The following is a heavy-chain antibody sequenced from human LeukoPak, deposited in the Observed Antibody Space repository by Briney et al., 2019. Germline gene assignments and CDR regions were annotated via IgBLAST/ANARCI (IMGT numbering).Heavy chain of an antibody. CDR3: AREVHPAYHYYDSSGYYFDY. CDR1: GFTFSSYS. J-gene: IGHJ4*02. CDR2: ISSSSSYI. Sequence: PGGSLRLSCAASGFTFSSYSMNWVRQAPGKGLEWVSSISSSSSYICYADSVKGRFTISRDNAKNSLYLQMNSLRAEDTAVYYCAREVHPAYHYYDSSGYYFDYWGQGTLVTVSS. V-gene: IGHV3-21*01. D-gene: IGHD3-22*01.